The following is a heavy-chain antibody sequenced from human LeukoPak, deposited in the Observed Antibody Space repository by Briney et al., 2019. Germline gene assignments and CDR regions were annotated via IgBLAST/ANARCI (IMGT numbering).Heavy chain of an antibody. V-gene: IGHV3-66*01. Sequence: GGSLRLSCAASGFTVSSNYMSWVRQAPGKGLEWVSVIYSGGSTYYADSVKGRFTISRDNSKNTLYLQMNSLRAEDTAVYYCAREARYYYGSGSYYTDGFDYWGQGTLVTVSS. J-gene: IGHJ4*02. D-gene: IGHD3-10*01. CDR1: GFTVSSNY. CDR3: AREARYYYGSGSYYTDGFDY. CDR2: IYSGGST.